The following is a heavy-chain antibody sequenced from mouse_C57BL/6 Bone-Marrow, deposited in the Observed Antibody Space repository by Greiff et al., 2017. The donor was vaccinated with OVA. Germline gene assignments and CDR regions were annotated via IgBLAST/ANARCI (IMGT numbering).Heavy chain of an antibody. CDR2: FHPNSGST. D-gene: IGHD1-1*01. V-gene: IGHV1-64*01. CDR3: ARSVTTVVSTGY. J-gene: IGHJ2*01. CDR1: GYTFPSYW. Sequence: QVQLQPPWAELVKPGASVKLSCKASGYTFPSYWMHWVKQRPGQGLEWIGMFHPNSGSTNYNEKFKSKATLTVDKSSSTAYMQLSSLTYEDSAVYYCARSVTTVVSTGYWGQGTTLTVSS.